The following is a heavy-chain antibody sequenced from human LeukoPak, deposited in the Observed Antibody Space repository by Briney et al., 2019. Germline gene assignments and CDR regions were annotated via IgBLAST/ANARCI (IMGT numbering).Heavy chain of an antibody. D-gene: IGHD2-15*01. CDR3: ARRPHRSGTNWFDP. CDR1: GGSISSSSYY. J-gene: IGHJ5*02. CDR2: IYYSGST. V-gene: IGHV4-39*01. Sequence: SETLSLTCTVSGGSISSSSYYWGWIRQPPGKGLEWIGSIYYSGSTYYNPSLKSRVTISVDTSKNQFSLKLSSVTAADTAVYYCARRPHRSGTNWFDPWGQGTLVTVSS.